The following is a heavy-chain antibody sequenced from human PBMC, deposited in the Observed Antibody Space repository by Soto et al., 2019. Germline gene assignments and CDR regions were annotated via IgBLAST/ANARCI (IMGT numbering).Heavy chain of an antibody. CDR2: IYYSGST. J-gene: IGHJ4*02. D-gene: IGHD6-13*01. CDR3: ARDAPGSSWLEY. CDR1: GGSISPYY. Sequence: QVQLQESGPGLVKPSETLSLTCTVSGGSISPYYWSWIRQSPGQRLEWIAYIYYSGSTNYNPSLKSRVTISLDASKNQFSLKLTSVTAADTAVYYCARDAPGSSWLEYWGQGTLVTVAS. V-gene: IGHV4-59*01.